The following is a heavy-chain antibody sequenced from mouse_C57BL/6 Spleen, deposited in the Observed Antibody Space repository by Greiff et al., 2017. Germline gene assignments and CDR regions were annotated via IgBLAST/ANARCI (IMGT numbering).Heavy chain of an antibody. J-gene: IGHJ4*01. Sequence: QVQLKESGPGLVAPSQSLSITCTVSGFSLTSYGVHWVRQPPGKGLEWLVVIWSDGSTTYNSALKSRLSISKDNSKSQVFLKMNSLQTDDTAMYYCARLDSNYDYAMDYWGQGTSVTVSS. V-gene: IGHV2-6*03. CDR1: GFSLTSYG. D-gene: IGHD2-5*01. CDR3: ARLDSNYDYAMDY. CDR2: IWSDGST.